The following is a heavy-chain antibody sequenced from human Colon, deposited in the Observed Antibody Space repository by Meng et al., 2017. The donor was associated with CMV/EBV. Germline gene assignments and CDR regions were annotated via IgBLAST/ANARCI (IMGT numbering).Heavy chain of an antibody. CDR2: ISSDSKYI. J-gene: IGHJ4*02. CDR3: ARWGDEGANFGLDH. Sequence: GGSLRLSCEASGFTFSSYTINWVRQAPGKGLEWVSFISSDSKYIYYADSVKGRFTISRDNAKKSLYLQMSSVGVEDTAVYFCARWGDEGANFGLDHWGQGILVTVSS. D-gene: IGHD1-26*01. CDR1: GFTFSSYT. V-gene: IGHV3-21*01.